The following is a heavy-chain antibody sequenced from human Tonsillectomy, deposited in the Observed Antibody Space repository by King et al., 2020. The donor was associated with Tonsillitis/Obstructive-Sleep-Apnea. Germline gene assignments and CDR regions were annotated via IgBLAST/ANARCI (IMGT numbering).Heavy chain of an antibody. CDR2: ISYDGSNK. CDR3: ARGGYGDFWSGHH. V-gene: IGHV3-30*04. CDR1: GFTFSSYT. Sequence: VQLVESGGGVVQPGRSLRLSCAASGFTFSSYTMHWVRQAPGKGLEWVAIISYDGSNKYYADSVKGRFTISRDNSKNTRYVQMNSLRAEDTAVYYCARGGYGDFWSGHHWGQGTLVTVSS. D-gene: IGHD3-3*01. J-gene: IGHJ5*02.